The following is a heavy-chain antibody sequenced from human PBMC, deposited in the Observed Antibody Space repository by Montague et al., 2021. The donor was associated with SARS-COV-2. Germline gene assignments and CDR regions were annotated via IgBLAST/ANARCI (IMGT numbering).Heavy chain of an antibody. CDR2: IYYSGST. J-gene: IGHJ4*02. V-gene: IGHV4-39*07. Sequence: SETLSLTCTVSGRSISSSSYYWGWIRQPPGKGLEWIGSIYYSGSTYYNPSLKSRVTISVDTSKNQFSLKLRSVTAADTAVYYCARAPPGYWGFVVVVAAHFDYWGQGTLVTVSS. CDR1: GRSISSSSYY. D-gene: IGHD2-15*01. CDR3: ARAPPGYWGFVVVVAAHFDY.